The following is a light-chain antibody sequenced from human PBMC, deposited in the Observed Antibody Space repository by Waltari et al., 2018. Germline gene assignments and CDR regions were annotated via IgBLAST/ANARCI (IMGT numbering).Light chain of an antibody. CDR3: MQSVQLPLA. V-gene: IGKV2D-29*01. CDR2: EVS. Sequence: DVLMTQTPLSLSVTPGQPASISCKSSQSLLHRDGRTYLYWYLQKAGQPPQVLIYEVSNRFSGVPDRFSGSGSGTDFTLTISRVEAEDVGIYYCMQSVQLPLAFGQGTRLDIK. J-gene: IGKJ5*01. CDR1: QSLLHRDGRTY.